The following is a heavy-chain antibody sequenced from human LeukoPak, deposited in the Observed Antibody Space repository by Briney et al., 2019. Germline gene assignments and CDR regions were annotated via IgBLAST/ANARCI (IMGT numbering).Heavy chain of an antibody. CDR2: ISAYNGNT. CDR1: GYTFTSYG. D-gene: IGHD1-26*01. Sequence: ASVKVSCKASGYTFTSYGISWVRQSPGQWLEGMGWISAYNGNTNYAQKLQGRVTMTTDTSTSTAYMKLRSLRSDDTAVYYCARDLEWELLAFDIWGQETMVTVSS. J-gene: IGHJ3*02. V-gene: IGHV1-18*01. CDR3: ARDLEWELLAFDI.